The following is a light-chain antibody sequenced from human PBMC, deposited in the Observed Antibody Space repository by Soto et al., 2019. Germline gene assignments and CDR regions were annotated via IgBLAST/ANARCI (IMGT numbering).Light chain of an antibody. CDR3: QQLNSYPLT. CDR1: QGINIF. CDR2: AAS. V-gene: IGKV1-9*01. J-gene: IGKJ4*01. Sequence: DIQLTQSPSFLSASVGDRVTITCRASQGINIFLAWFQQKPGKAPNLLISAASTLQSGVPSRFSGSGSETEFTLTITSLQPEDSATYYCQQLNSYPLTFGGGTKVEIK.